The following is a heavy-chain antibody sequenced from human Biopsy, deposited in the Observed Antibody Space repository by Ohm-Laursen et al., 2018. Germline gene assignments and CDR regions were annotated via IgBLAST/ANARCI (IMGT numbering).Heavy chain of an antibody. CDR1: GGSITSRTHY. D-gene: IGHD3-3*01. V-gene: IGHV4-39*01. CDR2: VYYSGTT. CDR3: ARHDLSDFWSGYPNFFDY. J-gene: IGHJ4*02. Sequence: SETLSLTCALSGGSITSRTHYWGWIRQTPGKGLEWIGTVYYSGTTYDNPSLKNRVIISVDTSKNQFSLSLKTVTAADTAVYYCARHDLSDFWSGYPNFFDYWGQGSLVTVSS.